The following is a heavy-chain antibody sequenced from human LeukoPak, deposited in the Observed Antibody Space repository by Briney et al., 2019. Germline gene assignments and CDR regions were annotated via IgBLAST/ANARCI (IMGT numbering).Heavy chain of an antibody. V-gene: IGHV3-7*01. Sequence: GGSLRLSCAAFGFTFSSYWMSWVRQAPGKGLEWVANIEQDGSEKYYVDSVKGRFTISRDNAKYSLYLQMNSLRAEDTAVYYCARGKDYDFWSGYQAGFDYWGQGTLVTVSS. J-gene: IGHJ4*02. CDR3: ARGKDYDFWSGYQAGFDY. CDR2: IEQDGSEK. D-gene: IGHD3-3*01. CDR1: GFTFSSYW.